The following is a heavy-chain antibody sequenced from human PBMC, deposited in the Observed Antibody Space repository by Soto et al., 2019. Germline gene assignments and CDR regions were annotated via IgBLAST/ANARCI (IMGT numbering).Heavy chain of an antibody. D-gene: IGHD3-10*01. V-gene: IGHV3-13*05. CDR2: ISAAGDP. J-gene: IGHJ6*02. CDR1: GFTFRKYD. CDR3: ASGPVRGVITPIPLLYYYYGMDV. Sequence: SIRVSRDASGFTFRKYDMHWVRQGKGPGLEWVSGISAAGDPDYADSVEGRFTISRENAQNSFFLQMNSLRVGDTAVYYCASGPVRGVITPIPLLYYYYGMDVWGQGTTVTVSS.